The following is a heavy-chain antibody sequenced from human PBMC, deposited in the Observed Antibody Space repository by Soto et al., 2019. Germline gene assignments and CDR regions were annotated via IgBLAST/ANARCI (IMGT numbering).Heavy chain of an antibody. CDR1: GFTFSSYG. V-gene: IGHV3-30*18. CDR2: ISYDGSNK. D-gene: IGHD2-15*01. J-gene: IGHJ6*02. Sequence: GGSLRLSCAASGFTFSSYGMHLVRQAPGKGLECVAVISYDGSNKYYADSVKGRFTISRDNSKNTLYLQMNSLRAEDTAVYYCAKDDNYCSGGSCYLYGMDVWGQGTTVTVSS. CDR3: AKDDNYCSGGSCYLYGMDV.